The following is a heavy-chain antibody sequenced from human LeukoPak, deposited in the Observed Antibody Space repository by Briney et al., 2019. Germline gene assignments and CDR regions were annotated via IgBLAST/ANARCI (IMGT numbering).Heavy chain of an antibody. CDR2: ISWNSGSI. D-gene: IGHD5-18*01. CDR1: GFTFDDCA. Sequence: GGSLRPSCAASGFTFDDCAMPWVRQAPGKGLEWVSGISWNSGSIAYADSVKGRFTISRDNAKNSLYLQMNSLRAEDTALYYCAKDLERGYSYGYGFFVNDFDYWGQGTLVTVSS. V-gene: IGHV3-9*01. J-gene: IGHJ4*02. CDR3: AKDLERGYSYGYGFFVNDFDY.